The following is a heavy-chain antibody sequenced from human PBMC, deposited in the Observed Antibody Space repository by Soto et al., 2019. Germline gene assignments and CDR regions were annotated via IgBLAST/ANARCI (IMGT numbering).Heavy chain of an antibody. D-gene: IGHD3-10*01. J-gene: IGHJ6*02. CDR2: ISAYNGNT. V-gene: IGHV1-18*01. CDR3: ARPVDGSGSYPSGMDV. Sequence: QVQLVQSGAAVKKPGASVKVSCKASGYTFTSYGISWVRQAPGQGLEWMGWISAYNGNTNYAQKRQGRVNRNTDTSTSTAYMELRSLRSDDTAVYYCARPVDGSGSYPSGMDVWGQGTTVTVSS. CDR1: GYTFTSYG.